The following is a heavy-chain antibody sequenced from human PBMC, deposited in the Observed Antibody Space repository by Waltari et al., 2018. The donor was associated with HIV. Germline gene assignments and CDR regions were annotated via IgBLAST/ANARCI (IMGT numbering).Heavy chain of an antibody. Sequence: EVQLVESGGGPVKPGESLTLSCVTSGFIFNPHSMNSVRQAPGKGPEWVSSISSSGNFKHYADSVKGRFTISRDNAENSLYLQMNGLRAEDTAIYYCARDSRGSTWSLNWFDPWGQGTLVTVSS. V-gene: IGHV3-21*02. CDR1: GFIFNPHS. CDR2: ISSSGNFK. D-gene: IGHD6-6*01. J-gene: IGHJ5*02. CDR3: ARDSRGSTWSLNWFDP.